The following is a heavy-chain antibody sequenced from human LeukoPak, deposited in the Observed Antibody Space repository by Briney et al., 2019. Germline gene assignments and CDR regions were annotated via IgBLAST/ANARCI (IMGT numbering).Heavy chain of an antibody. Sequence: PGGSLRLSCAASGFTFSNAWMSWVRQAPGKGLEWVGRIKSKTDGGTTDYAAPVKGRFTISRDDSKNTLYLQMNSLKTEDTAVYYCTVHCGGDCYPYYYYGMDVWGQGTTVTVSS. CDR2: IKSKTDGGTT. D-gene: IGHD2-21*02. V-gene: IGHV3-15*01. CDR3: TVHCGGDCYPYYYYGMDV. CDR1: GFTFSNAW. J-gene: IGHJ6*02.